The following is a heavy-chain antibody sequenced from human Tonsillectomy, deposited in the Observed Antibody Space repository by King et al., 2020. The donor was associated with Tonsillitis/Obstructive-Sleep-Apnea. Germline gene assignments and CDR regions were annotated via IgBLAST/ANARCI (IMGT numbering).Heavy chain of an antibody. CDR1: GFTFSSYS. CDR2: ISSSSSYI. V-gene: IGHV3-21*01. J-gene: IGHJ6*03. CDR3: ARDGTEGDYMDV. D-gene: IGHD1-26*01. Sequence: VQLVESGGGLVKPGGSLRLSCAASGFTFSSYSMNWVRQAPGKGLEWVSSISSSSSYIYYSDSVKGRFTSSRDNAKNSLYLQMNSLSVDDTAVYYCARDGTEGDYMDVCGKVATVTVSS.